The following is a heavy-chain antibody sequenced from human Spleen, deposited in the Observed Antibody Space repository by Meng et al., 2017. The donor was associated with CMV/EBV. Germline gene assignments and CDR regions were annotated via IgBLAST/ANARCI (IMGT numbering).Heavy chain of an antibody. CDR1: TFITYA. D-gene: IGHD2-2*02. CDR3: ASSRDCTGTNCYSPGLDY. V-gene: IGHV1-69*05. J-gene: IGHJ4*02. CDR2: IIPIFGTP. Sequence: TFITYAINWMRLAPGQGLEWMGAIIPIFGTPNYAQKFQGRVTVTTDESTSTAYMELSSLRSEDTAVYFCASSRDCTGTNCYSPGLDYWGQGTLVTVSS.